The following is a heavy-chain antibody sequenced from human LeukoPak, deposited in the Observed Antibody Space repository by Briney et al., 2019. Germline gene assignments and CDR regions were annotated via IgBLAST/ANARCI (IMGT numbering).Heavy chain of an antibody. Sequence: SETLSLTCTVSGGSISSYYWSWIRQPPGKGLEWIGYIYYSGSTNYNPSLKSRVTISVDTSKNQFSLKLSSVTAADTAVYYCARGVYGSGNEFDYWGQGTLVTVSS. CDR1: GGSISSYY. D-gene: IGHD3-10*01. CDR2: IYYSGST. J-gene: IGHJ4*02. CDR3: ARGVYGSGNEFDY. V-gene: IGHV4-59*01.